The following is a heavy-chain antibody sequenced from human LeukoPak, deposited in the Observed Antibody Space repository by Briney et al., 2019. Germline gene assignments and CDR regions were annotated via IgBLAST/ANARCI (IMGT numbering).Heavy chain of an antibody. CDR1: GGSISSSSYY. CDR2: IYYSGST. D-gene: IGHD5-12*01. Sequence: SETLSLTCTVTGGSISSSSYYWGWIRQPPGKGLKWIGSIYYSGSTYYNPSLKSRVTISVDTSKNQFSLKLSSVTAADTAVYYCARRKRDGYNYCYYFDYWGQGTLVTVSS. V-gene: IGHV4-39*01. J-gene: IGHJ4*02. CDR3: ARRKRDGYNYCYYFDY.